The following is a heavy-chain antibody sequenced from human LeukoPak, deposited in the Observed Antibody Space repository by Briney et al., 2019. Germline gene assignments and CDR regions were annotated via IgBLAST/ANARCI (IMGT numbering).Heavy chain of an antibody. J-gene: IGHJ4*02. CDR1: GGSISSGCYY. Sequence: SQTLSLTCTVSGGSISSGCYYWSWIRQHPGKGLEWIGYIYYSGSTYYNPSLKSRVTISVDTSKNQFSLKLSSVTAADTAVYYCARAFSGSYYSFFDYWGQGTLVTVSS. CDR3: ARAFSGSYYSFFDY. V-gene: IGHV4-31*03. CDR2: IYYSGST. D-gene: IGHD1-26*01.